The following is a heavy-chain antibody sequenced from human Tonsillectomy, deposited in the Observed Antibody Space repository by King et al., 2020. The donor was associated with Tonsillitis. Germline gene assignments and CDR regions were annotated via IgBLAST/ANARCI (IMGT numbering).Heavy chain of an antibody. V-gene: IGHV5-51*03. CDR2: IYPGDSDT. J-gene: IGHJ2*01. Sequence: QLVTSGAEVKKPGESLKISCKASGYSFTNYWIGWVRQMPGKGLEWMGIIYPGDSDTRYSPSFQGQVTISADKSISIAYLQWSSLKASDSAIYYCARRPDTAMVKDWYFDLWGRGTLVTVSS. CDR1: GYSFTNYW. D-gene: IGHD5-18*01. CDR3: ARRPDTAMVKDWYFDL.